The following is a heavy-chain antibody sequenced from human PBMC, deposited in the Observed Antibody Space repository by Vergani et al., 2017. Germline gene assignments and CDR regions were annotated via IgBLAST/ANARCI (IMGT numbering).Heavy chain of an antibody. CDR2: IDPSDSYT. D-gene: IGHD3-10*01. J-gene: IGHJ6*02. V-gene: IGHV5-10-1*01. Sequence: EVQLVPSGAEVKTPGASLRISCTGSGYSFTSYWISWVRQMPGKGLEWMGRIDPSDSYTNYSPSFQGHVTISADKSISTAYLQWSSLKASDTAMYYCARMYYYVSGSLNDYYYYGMDVWGQGTTVTVAS. CDR1: GYSFTSYW. CDR3: ARMYYYVSGSLNDYYYYGMDV.